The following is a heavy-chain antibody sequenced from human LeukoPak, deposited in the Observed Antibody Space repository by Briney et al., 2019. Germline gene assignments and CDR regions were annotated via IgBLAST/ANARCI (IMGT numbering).Heavy chain of an antibody. D-gene: IGHD2-15*01. CDR2: INHSGST. J-gene: IGHJ5*02. V-gene: IGHV4-34*01. CDR3: ARGGFLGYCSGGSCYSTHYNWFDP. Sequence: SETVSLTCAVYGGSFSGYYWSWIRQPPGKGLEWIGEINHSGSTNYNPSLKSRVTISVDTSKNQFSLKLSSVTAADTAVYYCARGGFLGYCSGGSCYSTHYNWFDPWGQGTLVTVPS. CDR1: GGSFSGYY.